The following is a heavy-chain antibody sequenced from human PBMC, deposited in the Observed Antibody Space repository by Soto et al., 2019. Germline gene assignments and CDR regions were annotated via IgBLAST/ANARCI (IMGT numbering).Heavy chain of an antibody. V-gene: IGHV1-3*01. Sequence: QVQLVQSGAEVKKPGASVKVSCKASGYTFTSYPMHWVRQAPGQRLEWMGWINAGNGNTKYSQKFQGRVTITRDTSASTAYMELSSLRSEDTAVYYCARGVGSGLSDYWGQVTLVTVSS. CDR1: GYTFTSYP. CDR3: ARGVGSGLSDY. CDR2: INAGNGNT. D-gene: IGHD1-26*01. J-gene: IGHJ4*01.